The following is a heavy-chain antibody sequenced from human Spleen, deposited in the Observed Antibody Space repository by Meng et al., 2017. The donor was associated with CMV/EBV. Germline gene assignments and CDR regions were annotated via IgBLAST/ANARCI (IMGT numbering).Heavy chain of an antibody. CDR1: GFPFSSYA. J-gene: IGHJ4*02. CDR2: ITTRSTYI. CDR3: AKGGVRGVISPF. V-gene: IGHV3-21*04. D-gene: IGHD3-10*01. Sequence: GESLKISCAASGFPFSSYAMNWVRQAPGKGLEWVSFITTRSTYIYYADSVKGRFTISRDNSKNTLYLQMNSLRAEDTAVYYCAKGGVRGVISPFWGQGTLVTVSS.